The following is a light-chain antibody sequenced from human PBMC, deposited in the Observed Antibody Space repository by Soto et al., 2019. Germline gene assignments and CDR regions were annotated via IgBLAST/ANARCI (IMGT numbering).Light chain of an antibody. V-gene: IGKV3-20*01. CDR2: GAS. J-gene: IGKJ2*01. Sequence: EIVLTQSPGTLSLSPGERATLSCRASQRVSSGYLAWYQQKPGQAPRLLIYGASSRATGIPDRFSGTGSGTDFTLTISRLEPEDFAVYYCQQYGSSPYTFGLGTKLEIK. CDR1: QRVSSGY. CDR3: QQYGSSPYT.